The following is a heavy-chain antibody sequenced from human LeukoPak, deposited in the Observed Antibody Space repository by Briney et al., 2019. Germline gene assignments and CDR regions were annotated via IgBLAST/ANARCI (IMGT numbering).Heavy chain of an antibody. D-gene: IGHD6-19*01. Sequence: SETLSLTCTVSGGSISSYYWSWIRQPPGKGLEWIGYIYYSGSTNYNPSLKSRVTISVDTSKNQFSLKVSSVTAADTAVYYCARVSSRGWEDTSFDYWGQGTLVTVSS. J-gene: IGHJ4*02. CDR2: IYYSGST. V-gene: IGHV4-59*01. CDR3: ARVSSRGWEDTSFDY. CDR1: GGSISSYY.